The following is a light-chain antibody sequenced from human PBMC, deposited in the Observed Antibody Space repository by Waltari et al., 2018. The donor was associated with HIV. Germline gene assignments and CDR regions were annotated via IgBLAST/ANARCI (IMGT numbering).Light chain of an antibody. CDR1: INNGGDQE. CDR2: RNN. Sequence: QAGLTQPPSVSKDLRQTATLTCTGNINNGGDQEAAWLQQHQGHPPKLLSSRNNNRPSGISERFSASRSGNTASLTITGLQPEDEADYYCSAWDSSLSAWVFGGGTKLTVL. CDR3: SAWDSSLSAWV. J-gene: IGLJ3*02. V-gene: IGLV10-54*01.